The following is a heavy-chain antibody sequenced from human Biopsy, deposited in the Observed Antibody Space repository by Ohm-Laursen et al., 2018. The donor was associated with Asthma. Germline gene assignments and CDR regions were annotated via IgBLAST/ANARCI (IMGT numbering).Heavy chain of an antibody. D-gene: IGHD1-26*01. Sequence: SETLSLTCTVSGGSIRSHDWTWIRQPPGKGLEWVAYLYNSGTTNYNPSLKSRVTISVDTSKNQVSLNVRSVTAADTAVYYCARDRGGTYGRTFESWGQGTLVTVSS. CDR2: LYNSGTT. CDR3: ARDRGGTYGRTFES. CDR1: GGSIRSHD. J-gene: IGHJ4*02. V-gene: IGHV4-59*11.